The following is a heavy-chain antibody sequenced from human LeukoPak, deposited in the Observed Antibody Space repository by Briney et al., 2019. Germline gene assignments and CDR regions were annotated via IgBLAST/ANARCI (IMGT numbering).Heavy chain of an antibody. CDR1: GGSVNSVTYY. Sequence: SETLSLTCAVSGGSVNSVTYYWSWIRQPPGKGLEWIGYIYYSGSTYYNPSLKSRVTISVDTSKNQFSLKLSSVTAADTAVYYCARAPYDFWSGYRGRWFDPWGQGTLVTVSS. D-gene: IGHD3-3*01. V-gene: IGHV4-30-4*08. CDR3: ARAPYDFWSGYRGRWFDP. J-gene: IGHJ5*02. CDR2: IYYSGST.